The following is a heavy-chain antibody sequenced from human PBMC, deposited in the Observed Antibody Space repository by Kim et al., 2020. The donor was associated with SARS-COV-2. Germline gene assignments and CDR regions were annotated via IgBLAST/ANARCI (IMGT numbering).Heavy chain of an antibody. D-gene: IGHD2-2*01. V-gene: IGHV3-33*06. J-gene: IGHJ6*02. CDR3: AKAPFWGSFFSSTCCYHYSYYGRAV. CDR1: GFTFSSYG. CDR2: IWYDGSNK. Sequence: GGSLRLSCAASGFTFSSYGMHWVRQAPGKGLEWVAVIWYDGSNKYYADSVKGRFTISSDNSKNTLYLQMNSLRAEDTAVYYCAKAPFWGSFFSSTCCYHYSYYGRAVWGQGTTVTVSS.